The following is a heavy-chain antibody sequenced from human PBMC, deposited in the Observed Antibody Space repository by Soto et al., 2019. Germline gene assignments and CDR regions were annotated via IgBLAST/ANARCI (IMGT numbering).Heavy chain of an antibody. CDR3: ARGTHSAAGDY. V-gene: IGHV3-21*01. J-gene: IGHJ4*02. CDR2: ISSSRSYI. D-gene: IGHD6-13*01. Sequence: EVQLVESGGGLVKPGGSLRLSCAASGFTFSSYSMNWVRQAPGKGLEWVSSISSSRSYIYYADSVKGRFTISRDNAKNSLYLQMNSLRAEDTAVYYCARGTHSAAGDYWGQGTLVTVSS. CDR1: GFTFSSYS.